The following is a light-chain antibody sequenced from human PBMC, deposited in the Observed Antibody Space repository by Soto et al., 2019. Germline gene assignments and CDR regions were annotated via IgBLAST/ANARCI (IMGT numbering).Light chain of an antibody. CDR1: SNNVGGYNY. CDR3: CSYAGTYTWI. Sequence: QSALTQPRSVSGSPGQSVTISCTAASNNVGGYNYVSWYQHHPGKVPQLIIYDVTKRPSGVPDRFSGSKSGNTASLTISGLQVEDEADYYCCSYAGTYTWIFGGGTKVTVL. CDR2: DVT. V-gene: IGLV2-11*01. J-gene: IGLJ2*01.